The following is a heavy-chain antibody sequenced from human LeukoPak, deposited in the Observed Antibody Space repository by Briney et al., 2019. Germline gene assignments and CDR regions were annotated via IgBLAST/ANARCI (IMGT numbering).Heavy chain of an antibody. V-gene: IGHV4-34*01. Sequence: SSGTLSLTCAVYGGSFSGYYWSWIRQPPGKGLEWIGEINHSGSTNYNPSLKSRVTISVDTSKNQFSLKLSSVTAADTAVYYCARGRGIAAAGKPTGYFQHWGQGTLVTVSS. D-gene: IGHD6-13*01. J-gene: IGHJ1*01. CDR3: ARGRGIAAAGKPTGYFQH. CDR2: INHSGST. CDR1: GGSFSGYY.